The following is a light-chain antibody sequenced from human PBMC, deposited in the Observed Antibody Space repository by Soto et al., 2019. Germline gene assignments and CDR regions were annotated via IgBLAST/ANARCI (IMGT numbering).Light chain of an antibody. CDR3: QKYNSAPWT. Sequence: DIQMTQYQSSLSASVGDRVTITCRANQGISNFLAWYQQKPGQVPKLLMYAASTLHSGVPSRFSGSGSGTDFTLTISSLQPEDVATYYCQKYNSAPWTFGQGTMVDIK. CDR2: AAS. CDR1: QGISNF. J-gene: IGKJ1*01. V-gene: IGKV1-27*01.